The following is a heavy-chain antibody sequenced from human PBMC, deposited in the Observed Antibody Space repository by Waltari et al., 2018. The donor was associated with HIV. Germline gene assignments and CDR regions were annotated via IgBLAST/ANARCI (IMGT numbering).Heavy chain of an antibody. Sequence: QVQLQESGPGLVKASETLSLTCTVSGGSISSYYWSWIRQPAGKGLEWIGRIYTSGSTNYNSSLNSRVTMSIDTSKNQFFLKLSSVTAADTAVYYCAREYCSSTSCSPNGRLGAFDIWGQGTMVTVSS. D-gene: IGHD2-2*01. CDR1: GGSISSYY. CDR3: AREYCSSTSCSPNGRLGAFDI. CDR2: IYTSGST. V-gene: IGHV4-4*07. J-gene: IGHJ3*02.